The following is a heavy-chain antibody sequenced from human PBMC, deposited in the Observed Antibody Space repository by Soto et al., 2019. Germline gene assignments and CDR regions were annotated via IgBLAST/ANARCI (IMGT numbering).Heavy chain of an antibody. V-gene: IGHV5-51*01. CDR1: GYSFTSYW. D-gene: IGHD1-26*01. CDR3: ARFRSCSYSLFYYYGMDV. J-gene: IGHJ6*02. Sequence: GESLKISCKGSGYSFTSYWIGWVRQMPGKGLEWMGIIYPGDSDTRYSPSFQGQVTISADKSISTAYLQWSSLKASDTAMYYCARFRSCSYSLFYYYGMDVWGQGTTVTVSS. CDR2: IYPGDSDT.